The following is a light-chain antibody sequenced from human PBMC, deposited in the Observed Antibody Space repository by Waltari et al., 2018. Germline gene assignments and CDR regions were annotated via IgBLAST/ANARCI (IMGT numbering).Light chain of an antibody. J-gene: IGLJ2*01. CDR1: SLRSYY. Sequence: SSELTQDPAVSVALGQTVRTTCQGDSLRSYYASWYQQKPGQAPVLVIYGKNNRPSGIPDRFSGSSSGNTASLTITGAQAEDEADYYCNSRDSSGSHLVFGGGTKLTVL. CDR2: GKN. CDR3: NSRDSSGSHLV. V-gene: IGLV3-19*01.